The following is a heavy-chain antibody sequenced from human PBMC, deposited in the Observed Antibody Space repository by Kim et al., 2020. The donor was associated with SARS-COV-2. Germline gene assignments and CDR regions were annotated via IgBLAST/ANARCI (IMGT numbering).Heavy chain of an antibody. Sequence: GGSLRLSCAASGFTFSNAWMSWVRQAPRKGLEWVGRLKSKTDGGTADYAAPVKGRFTISRDDSKNTLYLEMNSLKSEDTAVYYCSTSGWPIHPSAEYFQ. V-gene: IGHV3-15*01. CDR1: GFTFSNAW. CDR3: STSGWPIHPSAEYFQ. CDR2: LKSKTDGGTA. J-gene: IGHJ1*01. D-gene: IGHD6-19*01.